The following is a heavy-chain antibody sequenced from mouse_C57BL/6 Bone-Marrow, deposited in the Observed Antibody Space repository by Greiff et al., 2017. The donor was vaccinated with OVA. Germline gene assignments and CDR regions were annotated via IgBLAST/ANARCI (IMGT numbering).Heavy chain of an antibody. CDR2: IDPSDSYT. D-gene: IGHD2-4*01. Sequence: VQLQQPGAELVMPGASVKLSCKASGYTFTSYWMHWVKQRPGQGLEWIGEIDPSDSYTNYNQKFKGKSTLTVDKSSSTAYMQLSSLTSEDSAVYYCARGGLRRPGAMDYWGQGTSVTVSS. CDR1: GYTFTSYW. CDR3: ARGGLRRPGAMDY. V-gene: IGHV1-69*01. J-gene: IGHJ4*01.